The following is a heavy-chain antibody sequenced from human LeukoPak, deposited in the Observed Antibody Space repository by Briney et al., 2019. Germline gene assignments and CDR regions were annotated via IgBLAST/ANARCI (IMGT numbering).Heavy chain of an antibody. V-gene: IGHV3-7*01. D-gene: IGHD3-22*01. Sequence: GGSLRLFCTASGFTFSNYWMSWVRQAPGKGLEWLANINQDGSEIYYVDSVKGRFTISRDNGKNPLYLQINSLRADDTAVYYCARDQGSMIVVRTTNCFFELWGGGTLVTVSS. CDR2: INQDGSEI. J-gene: IGHJ2*01. CDR3: ARDQGSMIVVRTTNCFFEL. CDR1: GFTFSNYW.